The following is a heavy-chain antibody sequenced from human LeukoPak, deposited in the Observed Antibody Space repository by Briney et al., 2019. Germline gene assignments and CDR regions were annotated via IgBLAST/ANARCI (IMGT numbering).Heavy chain of an antibody. D-gene: IGHD2-21*02. CDR2: INHSGYT. V-gene: IGHV4-34*01. CDR3: TRMTAGHDY. CDR1: GVSLDDYY. Sequence: SETLSLTCAVSGVSLDDYYCSWVRQTPGKGLEWIGEINHSGYTNDSPSLKSRVTLSMDTSRKQFSLNLRSVTVADTGIYYCTRMTAGHDYWGQGTLVTVSS. J-gene: IGHJ4*02.